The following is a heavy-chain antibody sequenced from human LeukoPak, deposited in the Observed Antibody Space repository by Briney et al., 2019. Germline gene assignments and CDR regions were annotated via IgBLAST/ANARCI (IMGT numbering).Heavy chain of an antibody. V-gene: IGHV3-43*01. CDR2: ISWDGGST. J-gene: IGHJ6*03. Sequence: GGSLRLSCAASGCTFDDYTMHWVRQAPGKGLEWVSLISWDGGSTYYADSVKGRFTISRDNSKNSLHLQMNSLRTEDTALYYCAKDTGEVRERMDVWGKGTTVTVSS. CDR1: GCTFDDYT. D-gene: IGHD3-10*01. CDR3: AKDTGEVRERMDV.